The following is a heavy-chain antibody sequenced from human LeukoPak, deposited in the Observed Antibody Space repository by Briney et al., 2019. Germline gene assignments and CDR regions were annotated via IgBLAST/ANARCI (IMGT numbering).Heavy chain of an antibody. J-gene: IGHJ4*02. CDR3: AKGRPGIVVVSHFDY. Sequence: GGSLRLSCAPWGFTLSSYAMRGVREARGKGVVCVSAFSGSGGSTYYADSVKGQFTISRDNSKNTLYLQMNSLRAEDTAVYYCAKGRPGIVVVSHFDYWGQGTLVTVSS. D-gene: IGHD2-21*01. V-gene: IGHV3-23*01. CDR2: FSGSGGST. CDR1: GFTLSSYA.